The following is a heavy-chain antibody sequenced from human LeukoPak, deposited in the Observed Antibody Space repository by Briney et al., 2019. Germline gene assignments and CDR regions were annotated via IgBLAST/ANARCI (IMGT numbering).Heavy chain of an antibody. CDR2: ISGSGGST. CDR1: GFTFSSYA. J-gene: IGHJ4*02. V-gene: IGHV3-23*01. CDR3: SKDRTSAEAYYFDY. Sequence: GGSLRLSCAASGFTFSSYAMSWVRQAPGKGLEWVSAISGSGGSTYYADSVKGRFTISRDNSKNTLYLQMNSLRAEDTAVYYWSKDRTSAEAYYFDYWGQGTLVTVSS.